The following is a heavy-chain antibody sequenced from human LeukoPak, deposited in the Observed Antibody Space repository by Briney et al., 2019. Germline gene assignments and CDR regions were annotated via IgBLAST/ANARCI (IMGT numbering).Heavy chain of an antibody. V-gene: IGHV4-4*07. Sequence: SETLSLTCTVSGGSISSYYWSWIRQPAGKGLEWIGRIYTSGGTNYNPSLKSRVTMSVDTSRNQFSLNLSTVTAADTAVYYCARGSNWNYGWFDPWGQGTLVTVSS. J-gene: IGHJ5*02. CDR3: ARGSNWNYGWFDP. CDR1: GGSISSYY. D-gene: IGHD1-7*01. CDR2: IYTSGGT.